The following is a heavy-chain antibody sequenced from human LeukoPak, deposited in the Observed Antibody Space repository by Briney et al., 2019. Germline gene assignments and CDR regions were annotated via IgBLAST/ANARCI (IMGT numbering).Heavy chain of an antibody. V-gene: IGHV3-33*01. CDR2: IWYDGSNK. D-gene: IGHD6-13*01. CDR1: GFTFSSYG. CDR3: ARYSSSSWYTFDC. J-gene: IGHJ4*02. Sequence: GGSLRLSCAASGFTFSSYGMHWVRQAPGKGLEWVAVIWYDGSNKYYADSVKGRFTISRDNSKNTLYLQMNSLRAEDTAVYYCARYSSSSWYTFDCWGQGTLVTVSS.